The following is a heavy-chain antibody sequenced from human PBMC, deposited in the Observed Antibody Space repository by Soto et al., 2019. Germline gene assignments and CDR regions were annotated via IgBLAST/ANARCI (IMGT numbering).Heavy chain of an antibody. J-gene: IGHJ1*01. V-gene: IGHV3-74*01. CDR3: ARLPNKSPQN. CDR2: ISNDGSS. Sequence: EVQLVESGGGLVQPGGSRRLSWVASGFTFISIWMHWARQAPGKGLVWVSSISNDGSSIYADPVKGRFTISRDNAKNTLYLQMNSLRAEDTAVYYCARLPNKSPQNWGQGTLVIVSP. CDR1: GFTFISIW.